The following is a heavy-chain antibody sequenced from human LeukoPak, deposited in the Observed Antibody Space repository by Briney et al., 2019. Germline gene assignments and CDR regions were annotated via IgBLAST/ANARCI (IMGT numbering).Heavy chain of an antibody. D-gene: IGHD1-1*01. CDR3: ARNVRGNNCAVFDY. CDR1: GFTFSSSW. J-gene: IGHJ4*02. CDR2: IRQDASEK. Sequence: GGSLRLSCAASGFTFSSSWMSWVRQAPGKGLEWVANIRQDASEKSYVDSVKGRFTISRDNAKNSLYLEMSSLRAEDTAVYYCARNVRGNNCAVFDYWGQGILVTVSS. V-gene: IGHV3-7*01.